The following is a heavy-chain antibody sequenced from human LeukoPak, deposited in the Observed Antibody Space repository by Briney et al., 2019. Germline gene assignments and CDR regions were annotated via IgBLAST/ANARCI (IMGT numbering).Heavy chain of an antibody. D-gene: IGHD6-13*01. J-gene: IGHJ4*02. Sequence: PGDSLRLSCSPSGFTFSDYYMSCIPQPPGKGLEWVSYISSSNKYPNYAASVKGRFTISRDNAKNSLYLQINSLRDHDWAVYYCGRDFGLLGSWSIAYWGQGTLVTVS. CDR2: ISSSNKYP. CDR3: GRDFGLLGSWSIAY. CDR1: GFTFSDYY. V-gene: IGHV3-11*06.